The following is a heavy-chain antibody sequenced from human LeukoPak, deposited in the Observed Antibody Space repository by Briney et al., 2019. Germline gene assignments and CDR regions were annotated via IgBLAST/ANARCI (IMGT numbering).Heavy chain of an antibody. D-gene: IGHD3-3*01. CDR1: GFTFSSYG. V-gene: IGHV3-33*06. J-gene: IGHJ4*02. Sequence: PGRSLRLSCAASGFTFSSYGMHWVRQAPGKGLEWVAVIWYDGSNKYYADSVKGRFTISRDNSKNTLYLQMNSLRAEDTAVYYCAKRVEYYFDYWGQGTLVTVSS. CDR2: IWYDGSNK. CDR3: AKRVEYYFDY.